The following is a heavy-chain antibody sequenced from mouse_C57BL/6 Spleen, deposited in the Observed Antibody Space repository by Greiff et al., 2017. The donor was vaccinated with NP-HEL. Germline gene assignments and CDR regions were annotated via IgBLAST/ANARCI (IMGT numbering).Heavy chain of an antibody. Sequence: VQLQQSGAELARPGASVKMSCKASGYTFTSYTMHWVNQRPGQGLEWIGYINPSSGYTKYNQKFKDKATLTADKSSSTAYMQLSSLTSEDSAVYYCARGYDYDERAYAMDYWGQGTSVTVSS. CDR2: INPSSGYT. V-gene: IGHV1-4*01. D-gene: IGHD2-4*01. J-gene: IGHJ4*01. CDR3: ARGYDYDERAYAMDY. CDR1: GYTFTSYT.